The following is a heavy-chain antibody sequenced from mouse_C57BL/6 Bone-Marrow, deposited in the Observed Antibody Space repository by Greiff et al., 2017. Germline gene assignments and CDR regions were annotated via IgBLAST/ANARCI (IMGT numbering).Heavy chain of an antibody. J-gene: IGHJ1*03. V-gene: IGHV6-6*01. CDR3: TPGYDGGYWYFDV. CDR1: GFTFSDAW. CDR2: IRNKANNHAT. D-gene: IGHD2-2*01. Sequence: EVKLEESGGGLVQPGGSMKLSCAASGFTFSDAWMDWVRQSPEKGLEWVAEIRNKANNHATYYAESVKGRFTISRDDSKSSVYLQMNSVRAEDTGIYYCTPGYDGGYWYFDVWGTGTTVTVSS.